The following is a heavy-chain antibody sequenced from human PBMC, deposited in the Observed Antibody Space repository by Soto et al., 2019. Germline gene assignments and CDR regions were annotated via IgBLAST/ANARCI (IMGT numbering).Heavy chain of an antibody. CDR3: ARTPYYYDSSGYRQYYFDY. CDR1: GFSLSTSGMC. CDR2: IDWDDDK. V-gene: IGHV2-70*01. Sequence: GSGPTLVNPTQTLTLTCTFSGFSLSTSGMCVSWIRQPPGKALEWLALIDWDDDKYYSTSLKTRLTISKDTSKNQVVLTMTNMDPVDTATYYCARTPYYYDSSGYRQYYFDYWGQGTLVTVSS. J-gene: IGHJ4*02. D-gene: IGHD3-22*01.